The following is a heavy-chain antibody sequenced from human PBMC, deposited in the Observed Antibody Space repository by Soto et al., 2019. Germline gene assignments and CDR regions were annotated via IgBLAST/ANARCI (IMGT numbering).Heavy chain of an antibody. J-gene: IGHJ4*02. CDR1: GFTFSSYG. Sequence: VGSLRLSCAASGFTFSSYGMHWVRQAPGKGLEWVAVISYDGSNKYYADSVKGRFTISRDNSKNTLYLQMNSLRAEDTAVYYCAKQGRTSDYFDYWGQGTLVTVSS. CDR2: ISYDGSNK. CDR3: AKQGRTSDYFDY. V-gene: IGHV3-30*18.